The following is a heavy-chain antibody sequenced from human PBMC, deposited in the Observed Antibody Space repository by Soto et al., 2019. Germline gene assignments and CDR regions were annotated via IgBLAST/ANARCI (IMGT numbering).Heavy chain of an antibody. CDR3: ARVSPLTYYYYYGMDV. D-gene: IGHD3-16*01. CDR1: VYTFTSYD. J-gene: IGHJ6*02. CDR2: MNPNSGNT. V-gene: IGHV1-8*01. Sequence: GXSVKVSCKASVYTFTSYDINWVRQATGQGLEWMGWMNPNSGNTGYAQKFQGRVTMTRNTSISTAYMELSSLRSEDTAVYYCARVSPLTYYYYYGMDVWGQGTTVTVSS.